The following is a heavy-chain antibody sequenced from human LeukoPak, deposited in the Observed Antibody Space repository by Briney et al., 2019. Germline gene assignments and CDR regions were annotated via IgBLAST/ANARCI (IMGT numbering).Heavy chain of an antibody. CDR1: GFTFSSYA. D-gene: IGHD1-26*01. Sequence: GGSLRLSCAASGFTFSSYAMSWVRQAPGKGLEWVSAISGSGGSTYYADSVKGRFTISRDNSKNTLYLQMNSLRAEDTAVYYCAKCPSKRMVGATGSWGQGDLVTVSS. CDR2: ISGSGGST. J-gene: IGHJ4*02. V-gene: IGHV3-23*01. CDR3: AKCPSKRMVGATGS.